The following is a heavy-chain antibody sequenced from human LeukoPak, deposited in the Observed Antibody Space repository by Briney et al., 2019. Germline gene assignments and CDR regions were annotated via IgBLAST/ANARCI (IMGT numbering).Heavy chain of an antibody. CDR1: GFAFSTFA. CDR3: ARVRYSLGHGDDAFDI. V-gene: IGHV3-30*01. CDR2: ISYGGSNK. D-gene: IGHD5-18*01. Sequence: GGSLRLSCAASGFAFSTFAMHWVRQTPGKGLDWVSVISYGGSNKYYADSVKGRFTISRDNSKNTLYLQMNSLRPEDTAIYYCARVRYSLGHGDDAFDIWGQGTLVTVSS. J-gene: IGHJ3*02.